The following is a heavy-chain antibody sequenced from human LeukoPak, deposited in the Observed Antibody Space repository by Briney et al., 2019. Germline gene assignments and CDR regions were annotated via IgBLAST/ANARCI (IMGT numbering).Heavy chain of an antibody. D-gene: IGHD6-13*01. Sequence: PSETLSLTCTVSGGSISSYYWSWIRQPPGKGLEWIGYMYYSGSTNYNPSLKSRVTISVDMSKNQVSLKLSSVTAADTAVYYCARDRAGQQLVGRKYYYYYMDVWGKGTTVTISS. CDR1: GGSISSYY. CDR3: ARDRAGQQLVGRKYYYYYMDV. CDR2: MYYSGST. V-gene: IGHV4-59*01. J-gene: IGHJ6*03.